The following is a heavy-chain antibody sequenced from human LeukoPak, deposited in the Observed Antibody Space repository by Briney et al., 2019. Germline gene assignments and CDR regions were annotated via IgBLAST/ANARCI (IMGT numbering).Heavy chain of an antibody. CDR1: GFTFSAYA. Sequence: GGSLRLSCAASGFTFSAYAMSWVRQAPGKGLEWVSGISGSGGSTYYADSVKGRFTVSRDNSKNTVYPQMNSLRAEDTAVYYCAKDLSPVDYRHDYWGQGTLVTVSS. CDR3: AKDLSPVDYRHDY. V-gene: IGHV3-23*01. D-gene: IGHD4-11*01. J-gene: IGHJ4*02. CDR2: ISGSGGST.